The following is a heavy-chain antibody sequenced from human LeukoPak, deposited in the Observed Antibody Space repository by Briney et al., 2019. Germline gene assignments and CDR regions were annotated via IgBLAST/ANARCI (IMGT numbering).Heavy chain of an antibody. D-gene: IGHD5-12*01. CDR1: GFTFRSYW. CDR3: ARVGYSGWNLEY. J-gene: IGHJ4*02. Sequence: GESLKISCAASGFTFRSYWMSWVRQAPGKGLEWVANINQDGSVKYYVDSVKGRFTISRDNAKNSLYVEMNSLRDEDTAVYYCARVGYSGWNLEYWGQGTLVTVSS. CDR2: INQDGSVK. V-gene: IGHV3-7*01.